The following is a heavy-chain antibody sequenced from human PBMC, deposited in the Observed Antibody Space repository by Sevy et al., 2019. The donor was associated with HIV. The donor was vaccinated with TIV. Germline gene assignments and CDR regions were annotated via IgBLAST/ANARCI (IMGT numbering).Heavy chain of an antibody. Sequence: GGSLRLSCAASGLTFSTYVMHWVHQAPGKGLEWVAVISYDGNIQYYADSVKGRFTVSRDNSKNTLYLQMNSLRAEDSAVYYCAKDQGGYNYAPGYWGQGTLVTVSS. J-gene: IGHJ4*02. V-gene: IGHV3-30*18. CDR1: GLTFSTYV. CDR2: ISYDGNIQ. CDR3: AKDQGGYNYAPGY. D-gene: IGHD5-18*01.